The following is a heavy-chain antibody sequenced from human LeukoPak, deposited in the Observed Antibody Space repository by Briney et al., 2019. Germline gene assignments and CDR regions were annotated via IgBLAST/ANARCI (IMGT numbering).Heavy chain of an antibody. D-gene: IGHD2-2*01. CDR1: GYTFTSYY. Sequence: GASVKVSCKASGYTFTSYYMHWVRQAPGQGLEWMGIINPSGGSTSYAQKFQGRVTMTRDTSTSTVYMELSSLRSEDTAVYYCARDPLREVVVPSRAPWFDPWGQGTLVTVSS. V-gene: IGHV1-46*01. CDR2: INPSGGST. CDR3: ARDPLREVVVPSRAPWFDP. J-gene: IGHJ5*02.